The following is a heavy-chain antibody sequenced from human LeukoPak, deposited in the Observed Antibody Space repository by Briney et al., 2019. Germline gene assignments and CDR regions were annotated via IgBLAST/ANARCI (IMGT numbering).Heavy chain of an antibody. Sequence: GGSLRLSCAVSGFTFSRYWMSWVRQAPGKGLEWVASIKQDGSEKYYVDSVKGRFTISRDNAKNSLYLQMDSLRAEDTAVYYCARDPYSGNYGAYYYYYMDVWGKGTTVTISS. CDR3: ARDPYSGNYGAYYYYYMDV. J-gene: IGHJ6*03. CDR2: IKQDGSEK. CDR1: GFTFSRYW. D-gene: IGHD1-26*01. V-gene: IGHV3-7*01.